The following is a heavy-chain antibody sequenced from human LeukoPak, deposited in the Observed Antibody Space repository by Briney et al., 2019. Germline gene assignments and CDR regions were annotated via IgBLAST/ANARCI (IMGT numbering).Heavy chain of an antibody. Sequence: GGSLRLSCVASGFSFSDYYMSWIRQAPGKGLEWVSYISSSGSHTNYADSVTGRFTISRNNAKKSLHLQMNSLRAEDTAVYYCARHPDGSLSLDYWGQGPWSPSPQ. J-gene: IGHJ4*02. D-gene: IGHD1-26*01. CDR3: ARHPDGSLSLDY. CDR2: ISSSGSHT. CDR1: GFSFSDYY. V-gene: IGHV3-11*03.